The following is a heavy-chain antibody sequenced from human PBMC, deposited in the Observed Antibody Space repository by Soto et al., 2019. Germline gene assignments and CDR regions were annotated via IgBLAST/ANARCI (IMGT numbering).Heavy chain of an antibody. Sequence: QVQLVQSGAEVKKPGASVKVSCKASGYTFTDYYMHWVRQAPGQGLEWMGIISPSGGSTYAQKFQVRVTVTRDTSTSTVYMELSSLRSEDTAVYDCARDGSSDWLTWFDPWGQGTLVTVSS. D-gene: IGHD6-19*01. V-gene: IGHV1-46*01. CDR3: ARDGSSDWLTWFDP. CDR1: GYTFTDYY. J-gene: IGHJ5*02. CDR2: ISPSGGST.